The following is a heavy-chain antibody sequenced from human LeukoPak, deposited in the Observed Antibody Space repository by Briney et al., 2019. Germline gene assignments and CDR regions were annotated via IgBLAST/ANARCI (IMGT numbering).Heavy chain of an antibody. CDR3: ARGGSGWYLYDS. D-gene: IGHD6-19*01. V-gene: IGHV3-23*01. CDR1: GFTFSSYA. J-gene: IGHJ4*02. Sequence: GGSLRLSCAASGFTFSSYAMSWVRQAPGKGLEWVSAISGSGGSTYYADSVKGRFTISRDNSKNTLYLQMNSLRAEDTAVYYCARGGSGWYLYDSWGRGALVTVSS. CDR2: ISGSGGST.